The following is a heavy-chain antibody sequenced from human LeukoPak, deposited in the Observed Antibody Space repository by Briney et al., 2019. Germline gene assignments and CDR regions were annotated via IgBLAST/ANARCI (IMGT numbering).Heavy chain of an antibody. CDR1: GYTFTSYG. D-gene: IGHD5-18*01. CDR2: ISAYNGNT. V-gene: IGHV1-18*01. J-gene: IGHJ4*02. Sequence: ASVTVTCKASGYTFTSYGISWVRQAPGQGLEWMGWISAYNGNTNYAQKLQGRVTMTTGTSTSTAYMELRSLRSDDTAVYYCARALVGYSYGLFYYGRQGNVDTVSS. CDR3: ARALVGYSYGLFYY.